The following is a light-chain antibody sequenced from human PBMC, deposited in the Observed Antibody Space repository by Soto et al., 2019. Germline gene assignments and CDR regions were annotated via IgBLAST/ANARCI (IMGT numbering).Light chain of an antibody. Sequence: DIQLTQSPSSLSASVGDRITITCQASRDIAHYLSWYQQKPGKAPQLLVYDASKLQTGVPSRFSGSASGTDFTFAISSLQPEDRATYFCQQYDDRPLTFGGGTKVEIK. CDR2: DAS. CDR1: RDIAHY. V-gene: IGKV1-33*01. J-gene: IGKJ4*01. CDR3: QQYDDRPLT.